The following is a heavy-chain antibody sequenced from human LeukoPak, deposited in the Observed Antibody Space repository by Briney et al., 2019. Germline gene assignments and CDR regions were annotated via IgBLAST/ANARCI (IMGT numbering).Heavy chain of an antibody. J-gene: IGHJ4*02. V-gene: IGHV4-34*01. D-gene: IGHD2-21*01. Sequence: SETLSLTCAVYGGSFSGYYWSWIRQPPGKGLEWIGEINHSGSTNYNPSLKSRVTTSVDTSKNQFSLKLSSVTAADTAVYYCARHDVAMNYFDYWGQGTLVTVSS. CDR3: ARHDVAMNYFDY. CDR1: GGSFSGYY. CDR2: INHSGST.